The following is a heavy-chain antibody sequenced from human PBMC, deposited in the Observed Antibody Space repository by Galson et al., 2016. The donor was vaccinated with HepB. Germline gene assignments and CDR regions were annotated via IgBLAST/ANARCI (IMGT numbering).Heavy chain of an antibody. CDR1: GFSFSSYW. CDR2: IRQDGGEK. V-gene: IGHV3-7*01. J-gene: IGHJ5*02. D-gene: IGHD2/OR15-2a*01. Sequence: SLRLSCAASGFSFSSYWMSWVRQVPGKGLEWLAIIRQDGGEKHYVDSVKGRFAISRDNARNSLYLEMNSLRGEDTAVYYCARDKPKDSTLGSVFDPWGQRTLVTVSS. CDR3: ARDKPKDSTLGSVFDP.